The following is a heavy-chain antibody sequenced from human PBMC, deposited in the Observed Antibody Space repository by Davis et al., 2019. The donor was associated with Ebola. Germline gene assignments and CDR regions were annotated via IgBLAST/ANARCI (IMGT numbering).Heavy chain of an antibody. CDR2: IIGNSGST. J-gene: IGHJ4*02. Sequence: PGGSLRLSCAASGFTFSGYAMSWVRQAPGKGLEWVSAIIGNSGSTYYADSVKGRFTISRDNSKNTLYLQLNSLRAEDTAVYYCAKARGAYDILSHFDYWGQGTLVTVSS. CDR1: GFTFSGYA. CDR3: AKARGAYDILSHFDY. D-gene: IGHD3-9*01. V-gene: IGHV3-23*01.